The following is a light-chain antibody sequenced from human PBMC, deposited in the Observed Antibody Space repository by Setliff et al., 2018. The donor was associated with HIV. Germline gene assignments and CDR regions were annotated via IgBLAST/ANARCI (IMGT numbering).Light chain of an antibody. Sequence: SYELTQPPSVSVAPGKTARITCGGNKIGSKSVHWYQQKAGQAPVLVVYDDRDRPSGIPERFSGSNSGNTATLTLSRVEAGDEADYYCQVWDSSSELVFGGGTK. CDR1: KIGSKS. CDR3: QVWDSSSELV. J-gene: IGLJ2*01. V-gene: IGLV3-21*03. CDR2: DDR.